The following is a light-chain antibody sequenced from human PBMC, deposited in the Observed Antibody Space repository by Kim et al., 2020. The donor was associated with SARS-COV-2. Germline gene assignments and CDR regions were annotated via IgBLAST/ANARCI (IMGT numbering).Light chain of an antibody. Sequence: QSALTQPPSASGPLGQSVTISCTGTSSDVGRYEYVSWYQHHPGKAPKLVIYDVTKWPSGVPDRFSGSKSGNTASLSVSGLQAEDEADYYCSSYAGRDNLVFGGGTQLTVL. CDR1: SSDVGRYEY. CDR2: DVT. CDR3: SSYAGRDNLV. V-gene: IGLV2-8*01. J-gene: IGLJ3*02.